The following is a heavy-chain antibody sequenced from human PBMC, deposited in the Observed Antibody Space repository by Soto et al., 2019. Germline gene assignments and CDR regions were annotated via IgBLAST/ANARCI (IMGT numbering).Heavy chain of an antibody. D-gene: IGHD5-12*01. CDR2: ISWNGDSK. CDR3: AKDISGSFDY. V-gene: IGHV3-43*01. J-gene: IGHJ4*02. Sequence: GGSLRLSCAASGFNFHAHHMHWVRQAPGKGLEWIALISWNGDSKSYSDSVRDRFTVSRDNTKNSLYLQMNSLRTEDTGLYYCAKDISGSFDYWGQGTLVTVSS. CDR1: GFNFHAHH.